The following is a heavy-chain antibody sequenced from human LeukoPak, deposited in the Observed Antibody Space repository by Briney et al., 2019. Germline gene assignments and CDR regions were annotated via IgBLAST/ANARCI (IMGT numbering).Heavy chain of an antibody. Sequence: KSSETLSLTCTVPGGSISSYYWRWIRQPPGKGLEWIGYIYYSGSTHYYPSLKSRVTISVDTSNHQFSLKLSSVTAADTAVYYCARRKPVPRDYYYYYYMDVWGKGTTVTISS. CDR2: IYYSGST. V-gene: IGHV4-59*01. J-gene: IGHJ6*03. CDR3: ARRKPVPRDYYYYYYMDV. CDR1: GGSISSYY. D-gene: IGHD2-2*01.